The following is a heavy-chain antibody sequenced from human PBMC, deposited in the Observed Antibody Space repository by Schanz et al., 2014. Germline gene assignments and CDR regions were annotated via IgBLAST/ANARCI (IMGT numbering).Heavy chain of an antibody. D-gene: IGHD4-17*01. CDR3: VRDTDYHFDY. CDR1: GFTFSNYG. Sequence: EVQLVESGGDLVQPGGSLRLSCAASGFTFSNYGMSWVRQAPGKGLVWVSRTSNDGSFTTFADSVKGRFTISRDNAKNTLYLQMNSLRAEDTAVYYCVRDTDYHFDYWGQGTLVTVSS. V-gene: IGHV3-74*01. CDR2: TSNDGSFT. J-gene: IGHJ4*02.